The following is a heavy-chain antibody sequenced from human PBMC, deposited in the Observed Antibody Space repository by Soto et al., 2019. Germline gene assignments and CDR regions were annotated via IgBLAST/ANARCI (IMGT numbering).Heavy chain of an antibody. V-gene: IGHV3-30*18. CDR2: VSYDGSKQ. D-gene: IGHD3-22*01. Sequence: PGGSLRLSCAASGFTFSSYGIHWVRQAPGQGLEWVAGVSYDGSKQYYTDSVRGRFTISRDNSRNTLDLQMNSLRAEDTAVYYCAKDTYYHDSSGYYVFDCWGQGTLVTVSS. CDR3: AKDTYYHDSSGYYVFDC. J-gene: IGHJ4*02. CDR1: GFTFSSYG.